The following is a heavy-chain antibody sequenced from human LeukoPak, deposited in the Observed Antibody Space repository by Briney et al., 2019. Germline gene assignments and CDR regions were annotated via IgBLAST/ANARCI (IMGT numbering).Heavy chain of an antibody. CDR2: INHSGST. CDR1: SGSFSGYY. CDR3: ARGENCSSTHLLESGGSSGCHFDY. Sequence: PSETLSLTCAVYSGSFSGYYWSWIRQPPGKGLEWIGEINHSGSTNYNPSLKSRVTISVDTSKNQFSLKLSSVTAADTAVYYCARGENCSSTHLLESGGSSGCHFDYWGQGTLVTVSS. D-gene: IGHD2-2*01. J-gene: IGHJ4*02. V-gene: IGHV4-34*01.